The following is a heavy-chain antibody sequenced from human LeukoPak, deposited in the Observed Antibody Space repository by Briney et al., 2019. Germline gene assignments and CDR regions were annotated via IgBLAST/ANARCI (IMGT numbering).Heavy chain of an antibody. CDR1: GGSISSSNW. CDR2: IYHSGST. D-gene: IGHD6-13*01. V-gene: IGHV4-4*02. Sequence: SETLSLTCAVSGGSISSSNWWSWVRLPPGKGLEWIGEIYHSGSTNYNPSLKSRVTISVDTSKNQFSLKLSSVTAADTAVYYCARTGYSSSWYRIQHWGQGTLVTVSS. CDR3: ARTGYSSSWYRIQH. J-gene: IGHJ1*01.